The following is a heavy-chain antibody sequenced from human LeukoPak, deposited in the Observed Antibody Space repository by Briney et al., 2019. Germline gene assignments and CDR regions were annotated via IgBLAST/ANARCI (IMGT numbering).Heavy chain of an antibody. CDR3: ARDPGYGLGVDYGDY. V-gene: IGHV3-66*01. CDR2: IHRGGNT. CDR1: GFTVSGNY. Sequence: TGGSLRLSCAASGFTVSGNYMSWVRQAPGKGLEWLSVIHRGGNTYYADSVKGRFTISRDSSKNTVFLQMDSLRAEDTAVYYRARDPGYGLGVDYGDYWGQGTLVTVSS. D-gene: IGHD3-10*01. J-gene: IGHJ4*02.